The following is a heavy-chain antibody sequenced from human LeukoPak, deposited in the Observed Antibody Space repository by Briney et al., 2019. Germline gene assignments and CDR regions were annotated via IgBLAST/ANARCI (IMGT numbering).Heavy chain of an antibody. D-gene: IGHD5-18*01. Sequence: GGSLRLSCAASGFIFSTYSMKWVRQAPGKGLEWVSYISSSSSTIYYADSVKGRFTISRDNAKNSLYLQMNSLRAEDTAVYYCARAWDDTAMVPDYWGQGTLVTVSS. CDR3: ARAWDDTAMVPDY. V-gene: IGHV3-48*04. CDR2: ISSSSSTI. CDR1: GFIFSTYS. J-gene: IGHJ4*02.